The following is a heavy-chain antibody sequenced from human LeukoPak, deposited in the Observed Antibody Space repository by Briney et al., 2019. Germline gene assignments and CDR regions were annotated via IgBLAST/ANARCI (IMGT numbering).Heavy chain of an antibody. V-gene: IGHV3-30*04. CDR1: GFTFSSYA. CDR3: ASNGGEGDY. Sequence: PGRSLRLSCAASGFTFSSYAMHWVRQAPGKGLEWVAVISYDGSNKYYADSVKGRFTISRDNSKNTLYLQMNSLRAEDTAVYYCASNGGEGDYWGREPWSPSPQ. D-gene: IGHD2-21*01. CDR2: ISYDGSNK. J-gene: IGHJ4*02.